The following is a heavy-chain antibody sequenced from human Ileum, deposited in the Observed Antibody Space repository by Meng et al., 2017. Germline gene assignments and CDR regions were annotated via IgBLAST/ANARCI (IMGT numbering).Heavy chain of an antibody. J-gene: IGHJ4*02. CDR3: ARHGGYSQDF. V-gene: IGHV4-4*02. CDR2: ISHSGSA. CDR1: SGSIRGNTY. D-gene: IGHD4-23*01. Sequence: QGPWQESGQGLVRPSGTLSLTCAVSSGSIRGNTYWSWVRQPPGKGLEWIGQISHSGSAYYNPSLKSRVTMSVDKSKSQFSLMLTSVTAADTAIYYCARHGGYSQDFWGQGTLVTVSS.